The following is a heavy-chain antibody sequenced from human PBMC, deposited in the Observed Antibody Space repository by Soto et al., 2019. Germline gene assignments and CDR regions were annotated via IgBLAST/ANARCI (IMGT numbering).Heavy chain of an antibody. Sequence: QVQLQESGPGLVKPSETLSLTCTVSGGSISSYYWSWIRQPAGKGLEWIGRIYTSGSTNYNPSLKSRVTMSVDTFKNQGYMNMSSVTPADTAVYYGARGPDSSGNYESNDYWGQGTLVTVSS. CDR3: ARGPDSSGNYESNDY. V-gene: IGHV4-4*07. CDR2: IYTSGST. D-gene: IGHD3-22*01. CDR1: GGSISSYY. J-gene: IGHJ4*02.